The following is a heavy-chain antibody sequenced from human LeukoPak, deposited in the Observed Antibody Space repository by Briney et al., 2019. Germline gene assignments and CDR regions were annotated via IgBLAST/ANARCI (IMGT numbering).Heavy chain of an antibody. Sequence: GESLKISCKGSGYSFTSYWIGWVRQMPGKGLEWMGWINAGNGNSKYSQKFQGRVTITRDTSASTAYMELSSLSSEDTAVYYCASSNYYGSGSCYYWGQGTLVTVSS. D-gene: IGHD3-10*01. J-gene: IGHJ4*02. CDR2: INAGNGNS. CDR3: ASSNYYGSGSCYY. V-gene: IGHV1-3*01. CDR1: GYSFTSYW.